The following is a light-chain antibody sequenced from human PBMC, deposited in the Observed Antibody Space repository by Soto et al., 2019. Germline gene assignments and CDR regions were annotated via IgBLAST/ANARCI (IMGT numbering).Light chain of an antibody. Sequence: QSALTQPASVSGSPGQSITISCTGTSSDVGGYNFVSWYQQHPNKAPKLVIYEVTNRPSGVSNRFSGSKSANTASLTISGLQAEDEADYYCSSYTTISTLVFGGGTQLTVL. CDR2: EVT. CDR1: SSDVGGYNF. CDR3: SSYTTISTLV. J-gene: IGLJ3*02. V-gene: IGLV2-14*01.